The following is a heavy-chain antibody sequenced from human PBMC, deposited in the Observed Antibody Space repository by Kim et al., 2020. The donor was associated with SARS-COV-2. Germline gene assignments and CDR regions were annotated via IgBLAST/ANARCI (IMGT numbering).Heavy chain of an antibody. J-gene: IGHJ4*02. CDR2: ISAYNGNT. CDR3: ARDVWSSSSTGPSFDY. CDR1: GYTFTDYG. V-gene: IGHV1-18*01. D-gene: IGHD6-6*01. Sequence: ASVKVSCKASGYTFTDYGISWVRQAPAQGLEWMGWISAYNGNTNYAQKVQGRVTMTTDTSTSTAYMELRSLRSDDAAMYFCARDVWSSSSTGPSFDYWGQGTLVTVSS.